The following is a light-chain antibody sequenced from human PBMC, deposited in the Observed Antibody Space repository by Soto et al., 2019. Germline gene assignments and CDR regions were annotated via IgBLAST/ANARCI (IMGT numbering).Light chain of an antibody. CDR2: GAS. Sequence: IVLTQYPGTLSLSPGERVTLSCRASQGVSSNLAWYQQKPGQAPTLLVSGASTRATGIPARFSGSGSGTEFNLTISSLQSEDFAVDVCQQYNNWPPITFGQGTRLEIK. V-gene: IGKV3-15*01. CDR3: QQYNNWPPIT. J-gene: IGKJ5*01. CDR1: QGVSSN.